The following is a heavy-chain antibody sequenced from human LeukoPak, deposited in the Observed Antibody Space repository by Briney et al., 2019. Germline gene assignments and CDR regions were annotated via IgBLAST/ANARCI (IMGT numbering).Heavy chain of an antibody. Sequence: SETLSLTCTVSGGSISSSSYYWGWIRQPPGKGLDWIGIIYYSGSTYYNPSLKSRVTISLDTSKIQFSLKLSSVTAADTAVYYCARLPVAGKLYYFDYWGQGTLVTVSS. D-gene: IGHD6-19*01. V-gene: IGHV4-39*07. J-gene: IGHJ4*02. CDR3: ARLPVAGKLYYFDY. CDR1: GGSISSSSYY. CDR2: IYYSGST.